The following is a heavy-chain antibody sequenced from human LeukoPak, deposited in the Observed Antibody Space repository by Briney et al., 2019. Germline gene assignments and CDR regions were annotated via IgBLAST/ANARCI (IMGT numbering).Heavy chain of an antibody. J-gene: IGHJ6*03. CDR2: ISGSSSYI. Sequence: GGSLRLSCAASGFTFSSYSMNWVRQAPGKGLEWVSSISGSSSYIYYADSVKGRFTISRDNAKNSLYLQMNSLRAEDTAVYYCARVGAPYYYYYYYMDVWGKGTTVTVSS. D-gene: IGHD1-26*01. CDR3: ARVGAPYYYYYYYMDV. V-gene: IGHV3-21*01. CDR1: GFTFSSYS.